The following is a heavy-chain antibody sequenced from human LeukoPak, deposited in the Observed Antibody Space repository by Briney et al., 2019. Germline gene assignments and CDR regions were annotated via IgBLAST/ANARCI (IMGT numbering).Heavy chain of an antibody. V-gene: IGHV3-30-3*01. Sequence: GGSLRLSCAASGFTFSSYAMSWVRQAPGKGLEWVAVISLDGTNKYYADSVKGRFTISRDNSKNTLYLQMNSLRAEDTAVYYCARGIRPPAASLKNRVYYFDYWGQGTLVTVSS. CDR1: GFTFSSYA. CDR2: ISLDGTNK. D-gene: IGHD2-2*01. J-gene: IGHJ4*02. CDR3: ARGIRPPAASLKNRVYYFDY.